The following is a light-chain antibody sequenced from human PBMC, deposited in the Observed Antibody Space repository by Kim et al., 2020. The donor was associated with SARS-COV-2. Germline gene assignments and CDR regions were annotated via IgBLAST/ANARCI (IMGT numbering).Light chain of an antibody. CDR3: QQRRNWPIT. Sequence: WSPGESPPLSCRASQSVSSYLALYQQKPGQAPRLLIYEASNRATGIPARFSGSGSGTDFTLTISSLEPEDFAVYYCQQRRNWPITFGQGTRLEIK. CDR1: QSVSSY. J-gene: IGKJ5*01. V-gene: IGKV3-11*01. CDR2: EAS.